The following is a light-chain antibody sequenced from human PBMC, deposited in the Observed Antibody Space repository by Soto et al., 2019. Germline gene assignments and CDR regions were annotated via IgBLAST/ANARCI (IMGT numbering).Light chain of an antibody. V-gene: IGLV1-44*01. CDR1: SSNIGRHT. Sequence: QSVLTQPPSASGTPGQRVTISCSGGSSNIGRHTVNWYQQLPGTAPKLLIQSSDKRPSGVPDRFSGSTSGTSGSLAISGLQYEDETDYYCAAWDDSLNGHVFGPGTKLTVL. CDR3: AAWDDSLNGHV. J-gene: IGLJ1*01. CDR2: SSD.